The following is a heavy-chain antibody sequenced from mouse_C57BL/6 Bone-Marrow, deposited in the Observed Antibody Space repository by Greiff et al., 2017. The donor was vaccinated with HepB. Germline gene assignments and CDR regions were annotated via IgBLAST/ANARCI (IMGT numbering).Heavy chain of an antibody. CDR2: IDPSDSYT. D-gene: IGHD1-1*01. Sequence: QVQLQQPGAELVMPGASVKLSCKASGYTFTSYWMHWVKQRPGQGLEWNGEIDPSDSYTNYNQKFKGKSTLTVDKSSSTAYMQLSSLTSEDSAVYYCARYYGSNYAMDYWGQGTSVTVSS. J-gene: IGHJ4*01. CDR3: ARYYGSNYAMDY. CDR1: GYTFTSYW. V-gene: IGHV1-69*01.